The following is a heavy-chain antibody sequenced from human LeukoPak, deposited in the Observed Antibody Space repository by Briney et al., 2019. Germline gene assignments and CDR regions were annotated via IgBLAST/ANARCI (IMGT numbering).Heavy chain of an antibody. V-gene: IGHV3-7*01. Sequence: ETLSLTCAVYGGSFSGYYWSWIRQPPGKGLEWVANIKQDGSEKYYVGSVKGRFTISRDNAKNSLYLQMNSLRAEDTAVYYCARENYDFWSGYYNYFDYWGQGTLVTVSS. J-gene: IGHJ4*02. CDR1: GGSFSGYY. D-gene: IGHD3-3*01. CDR2: IKQDGSEK. CDR3: ARENYDFWSGYYNYFDY.